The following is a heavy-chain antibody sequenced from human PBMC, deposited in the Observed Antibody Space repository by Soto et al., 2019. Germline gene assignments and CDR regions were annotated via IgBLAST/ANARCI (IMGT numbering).Heavy chain of an antibody. D-gene: IGHD3-3*01. CDR1: DGSSGSYD. Sequence: SETMSLTCTVADGSSGSYDGSWIRQPPGKGLEWIGYIYYSGSTNYNPSLKSRVTISVDTSKNQFSLKLSSVTAADTAVYYCARHGRRFLEWLLQVDWFDPWGQGTLVTVSS. CDR2: IYYSGST. CDR3: ARHGRRFLEWLLQVDWFDP. V-gene: IGHV4-59*08. J-gene: IGHJ5*02.